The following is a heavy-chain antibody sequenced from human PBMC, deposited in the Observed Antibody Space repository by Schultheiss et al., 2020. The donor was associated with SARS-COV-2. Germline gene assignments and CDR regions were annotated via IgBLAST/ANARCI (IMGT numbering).Heavy chain of an antibody. V-gene: IGHV4-59*12. J-gene: IGHJ6*03. CDR2: IYYSGST. CDR3: ARGGSSSWYYYYYMDV. D-gene: IGHD6-13*01. Sequence: GSLRLSCTVSGGSISSYYWSWIRQPPGKGLEWIGYIYYSGSTNYNPSLKSRVTISVDTSKNQFSLKLSSVTAADTAVYYCARGGSSSWYYYYYMDVWGKGTTVTVSS. CDR1: GGSISSYY.